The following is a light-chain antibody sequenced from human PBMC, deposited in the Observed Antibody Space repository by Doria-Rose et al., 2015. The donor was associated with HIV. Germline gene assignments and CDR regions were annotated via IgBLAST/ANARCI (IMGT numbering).Light chain of an antibody. J-gene: IGKJ1*01. CDR1: QSISNW. V-gene: IGKV1-5*03. Sequence: DIQLTQSPSTLSASVGDRVTITCRASQSISNWLAWYQQKPGQAPKLLIYKASTLQSGVPSRFRGSGSGTECTLTINSLQPDDFATYYCQHFDKYFSWTFGHGTKVDIK. CDR2: KAS. CDR3: QHFDKYFSWT.